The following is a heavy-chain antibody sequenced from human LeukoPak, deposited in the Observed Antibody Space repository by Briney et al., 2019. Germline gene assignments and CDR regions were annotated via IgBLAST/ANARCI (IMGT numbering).Heavy chain of an antibody. CDR2: INHSGST. D-gene: IGHD4-17*01. CDR1: GGSFSGYY. Sequence: SETLSLTCAVYGGSFSGYYWSWIRQPPGKGLEWIGEINHSGSTNYNPSLKSRVTISVDTSKNQFSLRLSSVTAADTAVYYCARGSHDYGDYEEILFDYWGQGTLVTVSS. V-gene: IGHV4-34*01. CDR3: ARGSHDYGDYEEILFDY. J-gene: IGHJ4*02.